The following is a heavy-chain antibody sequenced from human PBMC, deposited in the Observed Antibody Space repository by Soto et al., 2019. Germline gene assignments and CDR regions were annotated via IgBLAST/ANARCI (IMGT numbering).Heavy chain of an antibody. CDR1: GYSFTSYW. D-gene: IGHD1-1*01. J-gene: IGHJ6*02. CDR2: IYPGDSDT. CDR3: ARQKDNDPDPYYYSGMDV. V-gene: IGHV5-51*01. Sequence: GDSLKISCKGSGYSFTSYWIGWVRQMPGKGLEWMGIIYPGDSDTRYSPSFQGQVTISADKSISTAYLQWSSLKASDTAMYYCARQKDNDPDPYYYSGMDVWGQGTTVTVYS.